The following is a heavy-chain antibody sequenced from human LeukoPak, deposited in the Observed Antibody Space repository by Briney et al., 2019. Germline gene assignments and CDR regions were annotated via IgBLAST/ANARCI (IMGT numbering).Heavy chain of an antibody. V-gene: IGHV4-59*08. J-gene: IGHJ3*02. CDR3: ARGPYSYDSSGAFDI. D-gene: IGHD3-22*01. CDR2: IYYSGRT. CDR1: GGSISNYY. Sequence: SETLSLTCTVSGGSISNYYWSWIRQPPGKGLEWIAYIYYSGRTNYNPSLKSRVTISVDTSKNQFSLKLSSVTAADTAVYFCARGPYSYDSSGAFDIWGQGTMVTVSS.